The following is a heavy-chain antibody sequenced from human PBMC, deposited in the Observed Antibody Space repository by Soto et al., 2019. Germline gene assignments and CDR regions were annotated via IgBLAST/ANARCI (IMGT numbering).Heavy chain of an antibody. J-gene: IGHJ4*02. V-gene: IGHV1-69*06. CDR1: GGTFSSYA. CDR3: ARGTKLEPYDY. Sequence: GASVKVSCKASGGTFSSYAISWVRQAPGQGLEWMGGIIPIFGTANYAQKFQSRVTITADKSTSTAYMELSSLRSEDTAVYYCARGTKLEPYDYWGQGTLVTVSS. CDR2: IIPIFGTA. D-gene: IGHD1-1*01.